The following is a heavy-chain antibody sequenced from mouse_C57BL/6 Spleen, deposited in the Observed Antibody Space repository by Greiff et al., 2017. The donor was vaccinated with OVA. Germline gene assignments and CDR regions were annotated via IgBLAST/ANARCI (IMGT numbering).Heavy chain of an antibody. D-gene: IGHD6-1*01. CDR3: ARTSANRHFDV. CDR2: IYPGDGDT. CDR1: GYAFSSSW. V-gene: IGHV1-82*01. Sequence: QVQLQQSGPELVKPGASVKISCKASGYAFSSSWMTWVKQSPGKGLEWIGRIYPGDGDTNYNGKFKSKATLTADKSYSTAYMQLSSLTSEDSAVYFCARTSANRHFDVWGTGTTVTVSS. J-gene: IGHJ1*03.